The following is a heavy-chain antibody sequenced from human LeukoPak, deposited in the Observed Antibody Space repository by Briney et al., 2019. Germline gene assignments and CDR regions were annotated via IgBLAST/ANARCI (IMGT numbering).Heavy chain of an antibody. V-gene: IGHV4-4*07. D-gene: IGHD4-17*01. CDR3: ARDLGMTTVTSHWFDP. J-gene: IGHJ5*02. CDR2: FYTSGGT. Sequence: PSETLSLTCSVSGGSISSYYWSWIRRPAGKGLEWIGRFYTSGGTNYNPSLKSRVTMSVDTSKNQFSLKLSSVTAADTAVYYCARDLGMTTVTSHWFDPWGQGTLVTVSS. CDR1: GGSISSYY.